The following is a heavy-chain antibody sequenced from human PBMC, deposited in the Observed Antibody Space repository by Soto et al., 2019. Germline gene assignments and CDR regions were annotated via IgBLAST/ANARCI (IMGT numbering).Heavy chain of an antibody. CDR2: SYYSGST. CDR1: GGPISSGDYY. CDR3: ARGIPPYSGYKT. D-gene: IGHD3-22*01. V-gene: IGHV4-30-4*01. Sequence: LSLTCTVSGGPISSGDYYWSWIRQPPGKGLEWIGYSYYSGSTYYDPSLKSRVTISVDTSKNQFSLKLGSVTAADTAVYYCARGIPPYSGYKTWGQGTLVTVSS. J-gene: IGHJ4*02.